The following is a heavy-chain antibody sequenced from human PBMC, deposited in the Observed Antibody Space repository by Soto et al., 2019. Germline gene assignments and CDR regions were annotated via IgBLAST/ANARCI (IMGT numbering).Heavy chain of an antibody. V-gene: IGHV4-61*01. J-gene: IGHJ5*02. CDR1: GGSVSSGSYY. CDR3: AREQNWFDP. Sequence: LSLTCTVSGGSVSSGSYYWSWIRQPPGKGLEWIGYIYYSGSTNYNPSLKSRVTISVDTSKNQFSLKLSSVTAADTAVYYCAREQNWFDPWGQGTLVTVSS. CDR2: IYYSGST.